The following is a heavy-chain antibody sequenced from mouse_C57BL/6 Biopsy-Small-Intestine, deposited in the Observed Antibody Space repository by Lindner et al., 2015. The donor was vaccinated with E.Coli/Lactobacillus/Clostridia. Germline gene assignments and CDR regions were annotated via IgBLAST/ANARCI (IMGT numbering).Heavy chain of an antibody. J-gene: IGHJ3*01. CDR2: IDPADGET. CDR1: GFNIQDYY. V-gene: IGHV14-2*01. Sequence: VQLQESGAELVKPGASVKLSCTSSGFNIQDYYIHWVKQRIDQGLEWLGRIDPADGETKYAPKFQDKATITADTSSNTAYLQLSSLTSEDTAVYYCAPRFSYWGQGTLVTVST. CDR3: APRFSY.